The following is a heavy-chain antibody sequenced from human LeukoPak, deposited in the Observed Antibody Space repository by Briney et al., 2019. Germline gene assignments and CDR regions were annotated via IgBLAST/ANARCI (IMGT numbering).Heavy chain of an antibody. D-gene: IGHD6-13*01. CDR1: GFTFNTYT. CDR3: AKSRYSSSWERAEYFQH. Sequence: PGGSLRLSCAASGFTFNTYTMNWVRQAPGKGLEWVSAISGSGGSTYYADSVKGRFTISRDNSKNTLYLQMNSLRAEDTAVYYCAKSRYSSSWERAEYFQHWGQGTLVTVSS. CDR2: ISGSGGST. J-gene: IGHJ1*01. V-gene: IGHV3-23*01.